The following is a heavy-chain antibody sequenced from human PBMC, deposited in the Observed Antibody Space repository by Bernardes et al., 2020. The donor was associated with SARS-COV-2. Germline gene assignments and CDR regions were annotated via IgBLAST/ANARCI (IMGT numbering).Heavy chain of an antibody. CDR3: ARTRTTISTTGIPVDY. CDR2: INPNTGGT. D-gene: IGHD2-21*02. Sequence: ASVKVSCKASGYTFTGYFIHWVRQAPGQRLEWMGWINPNTGGTNYIQKFQGRVTMTRDTSITTAYMKLNRLGSDDTAIYYCARTRTTISTTGIPVDYWGQGTLVTVSS. CDR1: GYTFTGYF. J-gene: IGHJ4*02. V-gene: IGHV1-2*02.